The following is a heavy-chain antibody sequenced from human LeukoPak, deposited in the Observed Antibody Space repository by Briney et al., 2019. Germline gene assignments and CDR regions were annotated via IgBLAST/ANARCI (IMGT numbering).Heavy chain of an antibody. V-gene: IGHV3-48*01. D-gene: IGHD6-13*01. Sequence: PGGSLRLSCAASGFTFNIYDMNWVRQAPGKGLEWISNINTDSSSIHYADSMKGRFTISRDNSKNTLYLQMNSLRAEDTAVYYCARGTAAAATLLYYYYYMDVWGKGTTVTISS. CDR2: INTDSSSI. J-gene: IGHJ6*03. CDR1: GFTFNIYD. CDR3: ARGTAAAATLLYYYYYMDV.